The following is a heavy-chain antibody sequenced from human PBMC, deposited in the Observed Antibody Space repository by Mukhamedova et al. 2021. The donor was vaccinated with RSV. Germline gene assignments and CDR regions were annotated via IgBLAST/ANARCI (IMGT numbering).Heavy chain of an antibody. V-gene: IGHV5-10-1*01. CDR3: ARHQNYDYYYMDV. J-gene: IGHJ6*03. CDR1: TNYW. CDR2: IDPTDSYV. Sequence: TNYWISWVRQMPGKGLEWMGRIDPTDSYVNYRPSFQGHVTIPVAKSISTAYLQWSSLEASDTAMYYCARHQNYDYYYMDVWGKGT. D-gene: IGHD2-2*01.